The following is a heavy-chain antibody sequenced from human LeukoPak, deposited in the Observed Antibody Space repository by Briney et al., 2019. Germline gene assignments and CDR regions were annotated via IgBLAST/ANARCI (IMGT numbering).Heavy chain of an antibody. D-gene: IGHD6-13*01. J-gene: IGHJ3*02. V-gene: IGHV4-30-2*01. Sequence: KPSQTLSLTCAVSGGSISSGGYSWSWIRQPPGKGLEWIGYIYHSGSTYYNPSLKSRVTISVDRSKNQFSLKLSSVTAADTAVYYCARKIAAAGIDDAFDIWGQGTMVTVSS. CDR1: GGSISSGGYS. CDR3: ARKIAAAGIDDAFDI. CDR2: IYHSGST.